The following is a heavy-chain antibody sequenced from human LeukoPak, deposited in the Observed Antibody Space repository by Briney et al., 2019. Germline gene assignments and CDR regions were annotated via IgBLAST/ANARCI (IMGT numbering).Heavy chain of an antibody. V-gene: IGHV1-2*02. CDR2: INPNTGGT. Sequence: ASVTVSCKASVYTFTDYYIHWVRQAPGQGLEWMGWINPNTGGTNYAQKFQGGVTMTRDTSISTAYMELSSLRSDDTAVYYCATQPGAAGARGDWFDPWGQGTLVTVSS. CDR3: ATQPGAAGARGDWFDP. J-gene: IGHJ5*02. D-gene: IGHD6-13*01. CDR1: VYTFTDYY.